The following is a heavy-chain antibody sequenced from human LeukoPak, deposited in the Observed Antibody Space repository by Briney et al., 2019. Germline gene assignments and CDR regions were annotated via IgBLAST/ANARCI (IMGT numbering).Heavy chain of an antibody. CDR2: MNPNSGNT. D-gene: IGHD3-10*01. Sequence: ASVKVSCKASGYTFTSYDINWVRRATGQGLEWMGWMNPNSGNTGYAQKFQGRVTMTRNTPISTAYMELSSLRSEDTAVYYCARVILVRGVIHYYYGMDVWGQGTTVTVSS. CDR3: ARVILVRGVIHYYYGMDV. V-gene: IGHV1-8*01. CDR1: GYTFTSYD. J-gene: IGHJ6*02.